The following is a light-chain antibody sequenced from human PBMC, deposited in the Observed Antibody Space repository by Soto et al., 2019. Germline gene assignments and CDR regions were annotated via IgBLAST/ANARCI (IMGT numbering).Light chain of an antibody. V-gene: IGKV3-11*01. CDR1: QSVGAQ. J-gene: IGKJ4*01. Sequence: EVVLTQYPASLSLSPGERATLSCRASQSVGAQFAWYQQKPGQSPRLLIYGASNRTSGISAWFSGSGSGTDFTLTITSLEPEDSAVYYCQQRNDWGSFGGGTRVEIK. CDR2: GAS. CDR3: QQRNDWGS.